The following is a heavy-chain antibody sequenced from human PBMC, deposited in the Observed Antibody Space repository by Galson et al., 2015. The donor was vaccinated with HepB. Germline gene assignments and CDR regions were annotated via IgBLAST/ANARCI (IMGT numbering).Heavy chain of an antibody. CDR1: GYTFTTYG. CDR3: ARVDYDFWSGYYSNYYYMAV. D-gene: IGHD3-3*01. J-gene: IGHJ6*03. CDR2: INPYNGGI. Sequence: SVKVSCKASGYTFTTYGISWVRQAPGQGLEWVGWINPYNGGINFAQKLQGRVTMTTDTSTSTAYMELRSLRSDDTAVYYCARVDYDFWSGYYSNYYYMAVWGKGTTVTVSS. V-gene: IGHV1-18*04.